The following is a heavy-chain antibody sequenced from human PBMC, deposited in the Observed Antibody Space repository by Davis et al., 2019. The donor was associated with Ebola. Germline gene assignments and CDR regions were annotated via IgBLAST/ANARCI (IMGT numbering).Heavy chain of an antibody. CDR1: GFTFGDYE. V-gene: IGHV3-48*03. D-gene: IGHD1-14*01. Sequence: GGSLRLSCTASGFTFGDYEMNWVRQTPEKGLEWVSHISPSGNRVFYAESVKGRFTISRDNAKNSLYLQMNSLRAEDTAVYYCARAPRLTGTTWADWFDPWGQGTLVTVSS. CDR3: ARAPRLTGTTWADWFDP. J-gene: IGHJ5*02. CDR2: ISPSGNRV.